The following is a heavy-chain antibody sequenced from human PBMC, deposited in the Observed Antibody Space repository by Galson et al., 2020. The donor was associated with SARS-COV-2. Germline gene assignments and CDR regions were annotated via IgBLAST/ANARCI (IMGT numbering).Heavy chain of an antibody. CDR3: ARGGRSSGWGALSEYFHN. D-gene: IGHD6-19*01. CDR2: ISPADSDP. CDR1: GQSFTSDW. Sequence: GESLKISCRGSGQSFTSDWIGWVRQMPGKGLEWMGIISPADSDPRYSPSFQGLVTISADRTTSTAYLEWTSLKASDTAMYYCARGGRSSGWGALSEYFHNWGQGTLVTVSA. V-gene: IGHV5-51*01. J-gene: IGHJ1*01.